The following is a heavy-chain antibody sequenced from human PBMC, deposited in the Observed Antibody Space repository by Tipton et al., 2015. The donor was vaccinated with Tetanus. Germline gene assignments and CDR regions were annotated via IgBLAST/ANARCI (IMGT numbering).Heavy chain of an antibody. Sequence: QLVQSGAEVKKPGESLKISCEASGHNSRSYWISWVRQMPGKGLEWMGIINPGDSDATYSPPFQGQVTISADKSISTAYLQWSSLKASDTAIYFCARLPKHYSASGSSWGQGTRVTVSS. CDR3: ARLPKHYSASGSS. D-gene: IGHD3-10*01. V-gene: IGHV5-51*01. CDR2: INPGDSDA. CDR1: GHNSRSYW. J-gene: IGHJ4*02.